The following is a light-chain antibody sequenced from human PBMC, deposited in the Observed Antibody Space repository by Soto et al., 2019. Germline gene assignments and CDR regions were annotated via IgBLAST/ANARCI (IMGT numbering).Light chain of an antibody. J-gene: IGKJ1*01. V-gene: IGKV1-5*03. CDR1: QSISIW. CDR3: KQSNSHLWT. Sequence: IHVAQSPSTLSASLVYIVTITFRPTQSISIWLDWYQQKPGKAPKLLIYKASSLESGVPSRFSGSGSGTEFTLTISSLQADDFATYYCKQSNSHLWTFGQGTKVDI. CDR2: KAS.